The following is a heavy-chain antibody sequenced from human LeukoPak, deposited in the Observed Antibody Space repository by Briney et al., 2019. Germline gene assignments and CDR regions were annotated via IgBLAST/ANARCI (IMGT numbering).Heavy chain of an antibody. CDR2: IYPGDSDP. CDR1: GYSSISYW. CDR3: ARRASSGWYENDY. Sequence: GESLKISRKGSGYSSISYWIGGVRQIPGKGLEWMGIIYPGDSDPRYSPSFQGQATTSADKSISPAYLQWSSLQASDTAMYYCARRASSGWYENDYWGQGTLVTVSS. V-gene: IGHV5-51*01. D-gene: IGHD6-19*01. J-gene: IGHJ4*02.